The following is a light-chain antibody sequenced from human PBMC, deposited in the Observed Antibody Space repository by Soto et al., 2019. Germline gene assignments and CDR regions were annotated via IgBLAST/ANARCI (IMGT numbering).Light chain of an antibody. J-gene: IGLJ2*01. CDR2: EVS. CDR1: SSDVGGYNY. V-gene: IGLV2-14*01. CDR3: SSYTSSSTRV. Sequence: QSALTQPASVSGSPGQSITISCTGTSSDVGGYNYVSWYQQHPGKAPKLIIYEVSNRPSGVSNRFSGSKSGNTASLTISGLKAEDEADYYCSSYTSSSTRVFGGGTKVTVL.